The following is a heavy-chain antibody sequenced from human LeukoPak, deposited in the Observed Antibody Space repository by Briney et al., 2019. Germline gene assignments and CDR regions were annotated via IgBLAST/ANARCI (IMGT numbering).Heavy chain of an antibody. Sequence: ASVKVSCKASGYTFTGYYMHWVRQAPGKGLEWMGGFDPEDGETIYAQKFQGRVTMTEDTSTDTAYMELSSLRSEDTAVYYCATDSRRQRAIRVIAARGFPLDYWGQGTLVTVSS. J-gene: IGHJ4*02. CDR3: ATDSRRQRAIRVIAARGFPLDY. D-gene: IGHD6-6*01. V-gene: IGHV1-24*01. CDR2: FDPEDGET. CDR1: GYTFTGYY.